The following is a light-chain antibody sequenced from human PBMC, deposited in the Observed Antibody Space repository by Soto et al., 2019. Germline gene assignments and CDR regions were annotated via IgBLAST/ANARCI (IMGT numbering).Light chain of an antibody. Sequence: EIVLTQSPATLSLSPGDRATLSCRASQSVSNSYLAWYQQNPGQAPRLLIYGASSRAAGIPDRFSGSGSGTDFTLTISRLEPEDFAIYYCQQYGSSPGTFGQGTKVDIK. V-gene: IGKV3-20*01. J-gene: IGKJ1*01. CDR1: QSVSNSY. CDR2: GAS. CDR3: QQYGSSPGT.